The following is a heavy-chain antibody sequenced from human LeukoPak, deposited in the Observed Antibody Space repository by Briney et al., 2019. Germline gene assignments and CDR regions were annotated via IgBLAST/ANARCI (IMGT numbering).Heavy chain of an antibody. CDR3: ARAFTMKIYYFDY. D-gene: IGHD2-2*01. CDR2: ISGSGGST. CDR1: GFTFSSYA. V-gene: IGHV3-23*01. Sequence: PGGSPRLSCAASGFTFSSYAMSWVRQAPGKGLEWVSAISGSGGSTYYADSVKGRFTISRDNSKNTLYLQMNSLRAEDTAVYYCARAFTMKIYYFDYWGQGTLVTVSS. J-gene: IGHJ4*02.